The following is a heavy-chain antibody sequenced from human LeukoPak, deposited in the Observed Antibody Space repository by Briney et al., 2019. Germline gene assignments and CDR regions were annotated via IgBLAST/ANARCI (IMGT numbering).Heavy chain of an antibody. V-gene: IGHV4-59*01. Sequence: SETLSLTCTISGGSISGWYWSWIRQPPGKGLEWIGYIYGSGYTNYNPSLKSRVTMSIDTSKNHFSLKLTSVTAADTATYYCARETSLAGFASGLGFNYWGQGILVTVSS. J-gene: IGHJ4*02. CDR1: GGSISGWY. CDR3: ARETSLAGFASGLGFNY. CDR2: IYGSGYT. D-gene: IGHD6-19*01.